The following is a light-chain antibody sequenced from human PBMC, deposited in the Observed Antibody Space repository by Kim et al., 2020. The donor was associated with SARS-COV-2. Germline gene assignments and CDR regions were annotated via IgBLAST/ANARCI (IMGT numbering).Light chain of an antibody. CDR3: MQGTHWPFT. CDR2: KVS. Sequence: PASNSCRSSQSLVYSDGNIYLKWFHQRPGQSPRRLIYKVSPRYSGVPDRFSGSGSGTDFTLQISGVEAEDVGVYYCMQGTHWPFTFGPGTKVDIK. V-gene: IGKV2-30*01. J-gene: IGKJ3*01. CDR1: QSLVYSDGNIY.